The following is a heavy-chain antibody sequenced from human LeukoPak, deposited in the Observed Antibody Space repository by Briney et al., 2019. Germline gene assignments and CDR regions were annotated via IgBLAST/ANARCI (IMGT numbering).Heavy chain of an antibody. CDR2: INHSGST. CDR1: GGSFSGYY. CDR3: ARDWQVGKYYYGMDV. V-gene: IGHV4-34*01. Sequence: SETLSLTCAVYGGSFSGYYWSWIRQPPGKGLEWIGEINHSGSTNYNPSLKSRVTISVDTSKNQFSLKLSSVTAADTAVYYCARDWQVGKYYYGMDVWGQGTTVTVSS. J-gene: IGHJ6*02.